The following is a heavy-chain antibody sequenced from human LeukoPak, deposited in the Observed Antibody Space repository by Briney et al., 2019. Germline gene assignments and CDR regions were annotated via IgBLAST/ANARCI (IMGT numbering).Heavy chain of an antibody. D-gene: IGHD5-24*01. CDR1: GFTFSSYA. CDR2: ISGSGGST. J-gene: IGHJ3*02. CDR3: ARVSGVLEMATNPEVDAFDI. V-gene: IGHV3-23*01. Sequence: PGGSLRLSCAASGFTFSSYAMSWVRQAPGKGLEWVSAISGSGGSTYYADSVKGRFTISRDNSKNTLYLQMNSLRAEDTAVYYCARVSGVLEMATNPEVDAFDIWGQGTMVTVSS.